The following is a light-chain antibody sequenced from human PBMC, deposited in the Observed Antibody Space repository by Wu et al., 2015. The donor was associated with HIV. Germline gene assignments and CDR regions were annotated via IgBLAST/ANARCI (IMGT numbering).Light chain of an antibody. J-gene: IGKJ5*01. CDR3: QQYGSSPPIT. Sequence: EIVLTQSPVTLSLSPGERATLSCRASQTVGSYLAWYQQKPGQAPRLLIYDASNRATGIPARFSGSGSGTDFTLTISRLEPEDFAVYYCQQYGSSPPITFGQGTRLEIK. CDR2: DAS. CDR1: QTVGSY. V-gene: IGKV3-20*01.